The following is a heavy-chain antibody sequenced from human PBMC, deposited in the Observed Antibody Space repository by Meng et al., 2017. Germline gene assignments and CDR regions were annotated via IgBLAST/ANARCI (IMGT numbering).Heavy chain of an antibody. J-gene: IGHJ4*02. Sequence: EARLGDAWGGLVKPGGYLSLSWAASGFTFSNAWMSWVRQVPGKGLEWVGRIKSKTDRGTTDYAAPVKGRFTISRDDSKNTLYLQMNSLKTEDTAVYYCTTGAFHYWGQGTLVTVSS. CDR1: GFTFSNAW. V-gene: IGHV3-15*01. CDR2: IKSKTDRGTT. CDR3: TTGAFHY.